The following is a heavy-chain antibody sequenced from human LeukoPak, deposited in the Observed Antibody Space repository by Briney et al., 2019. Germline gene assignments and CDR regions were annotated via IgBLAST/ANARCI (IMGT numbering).Heavy chain of an antibody. D-gene: IGHD3-22*01. CDR1: GGTFSSYA. CDR3: ARDAGLVYYYSSGPCLDY. V-gene: IGHV1-69*05. Sequence: SVKISCKASGGTFSSYAISWVRQAPGQGLEWMGRIIPIFGTANYAQKLQGRVTINTVESTCTAYMELSSLISEDSAVYYCARDAGLVYYYSSGPCLDYWGQGTLVTVSS. J-gene: IGHJ4*02. CDR2: IIPIFGTA.